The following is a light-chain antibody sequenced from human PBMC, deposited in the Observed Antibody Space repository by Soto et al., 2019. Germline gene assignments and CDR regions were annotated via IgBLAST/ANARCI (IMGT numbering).Light chain of an antibody. J-gene: IGLJ1*01. CDR2: SNN. CDR1: SSNIGSNT. CDR3: AAWDDGMNGYV. V-gene: IGLV1-44*01. Sequence: QSVLTQPPSASGTPVQRVTISCSGSSSNIGSNTVNWYQQLPGTAPKLLISSNNQRPSGVPDRFSGSKSGTSASLAISGLQSEDEADYYCAAWDDGMNGYVFGAGTMLAVL.